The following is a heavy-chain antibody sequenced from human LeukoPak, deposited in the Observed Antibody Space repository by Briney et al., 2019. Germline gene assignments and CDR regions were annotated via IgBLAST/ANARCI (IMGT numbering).Heavy chain of an antibody. J-gene: IGHJ5*02. Sequence: GGSLRLSCAASGFTFSSYAMSWVRKAPGKGLEWVSASSGGGGSTYYADSVKGRFTISRDNSKNTLYLQMNSLRAEDTAVYYCARDLGQYYDTSDNWFDPWGQGTLVTVSS. CDR1: GFTFSSYA. CDR3: ARDLGQYYDTSDNWFDP. V-gene: IGHV3-23*01. CDR2: SSGGGGST. D-gene: IGHD3-22*01.